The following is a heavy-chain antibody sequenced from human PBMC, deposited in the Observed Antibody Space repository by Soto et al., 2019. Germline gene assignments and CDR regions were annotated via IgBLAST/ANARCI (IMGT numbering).Heavy chain of an antibody. Sequence: QVQLVESGGGVVQPGRSLRLSCAASGFTFSSYGMHWVRQAPGKGLEWVAVISYDGSNKYYADSVKGRFTISRDTSKNMLYLQMNSLRAEDTAVYYCAKVAYGTGGYFDPWGQGTLVTVSS. V-gene: IGHV3-30*18. J-gene: IGHJ4*02. D-gene: IGHD2-8*02. CDR2: ISYDGSNK. CDR1: GFTFSSYG. CDR3: AKVAYGTGGYFDP.